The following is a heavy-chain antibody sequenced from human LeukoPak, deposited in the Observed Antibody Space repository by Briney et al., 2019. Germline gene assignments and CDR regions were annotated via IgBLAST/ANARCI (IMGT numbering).Heavy chain of an antibody. CDR1: GGSISSYY. CDR2: IYYSGST. D-gene: IGHD5-12*01. CDR3: ARGDSGDAFDI. J-gene: IGHJ3*02. Sequence: PSETLALTCTVSGGSISSYYWSWIRQPPGKGLEWIGYIYYSGSTNYNPSLKSRVTISVDTSKNQFSLKLSSVTAADTAVYYCARGDSGDAFDIWGQGTMVTVSS. V-gene: IGHV4-59*01.